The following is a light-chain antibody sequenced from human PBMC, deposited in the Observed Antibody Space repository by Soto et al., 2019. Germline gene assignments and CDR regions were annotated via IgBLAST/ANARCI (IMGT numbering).Light chain of an antibody. Sequence: EMVLTQSPGTLSFSPGEIATLSCSASQSVSSSYLAWYQQKPGQAPRLLIYGAASRDTGIPDRFSGSGSGTDFTLTISRLEAEEFAVYYCQQYDSSPTFGGGTQVEIK. V-gene: IGKV3-20*01. CDR2: GAA. CDR1: QSVSSSY. CDR3: QQYDSSPT. J-gene: IGKJ4*01.